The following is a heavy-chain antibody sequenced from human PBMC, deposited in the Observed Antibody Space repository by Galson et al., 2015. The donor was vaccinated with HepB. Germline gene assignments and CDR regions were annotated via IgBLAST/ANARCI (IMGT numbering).Heavy chain of an antibody. D-gene: IGHD2-2*01. CDR3: AKLDIVVVPAEGAPFDP. V-gene: IGHV4-4*02. CDR2: IYHSGST. J-gene: IGHJ5*02. Sequence: SLTCAVSGGSISSSNWWSWVRQPPGKGLEWIGEIYHSGSTNYDPSLKSRVTISVDKSKNQFSLKLSSVTAADTAVYYCAKLDIVVVPAEGAPFDPWGQGTLVTVSS. CDR1: GGSISSSNW.